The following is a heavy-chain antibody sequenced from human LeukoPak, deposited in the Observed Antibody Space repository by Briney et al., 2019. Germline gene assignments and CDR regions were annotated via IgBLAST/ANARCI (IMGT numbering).Heavy chain of an antibody. CDR2: IYYSGST. Sequence: SETLSLTCTVSGGSISSFYWSWIRQPPGKGLEWIGYIYYSGSTNYNPSLKSRVTMSVDTSKNQFSLKLTSVTAADTAIYYCAREPGIAASWGQGILVTVSS. CDR3: AREPGIAAS. J-gene: IGHJ4*02. D-gene: IGHD6-13*01. V-gene: IGHV4-59*08. CDR1: GGSISSFY.